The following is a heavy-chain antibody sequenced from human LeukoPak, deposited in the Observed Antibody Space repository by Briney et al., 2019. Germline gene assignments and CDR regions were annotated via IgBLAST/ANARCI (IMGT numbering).Heavy chain of an antibody. CDR2: ISAYNGNT. CDR3: ARGDGFGEPNPSFDY. J-gene: IGHJ4*02. CDR1: GYTFTSYG. D-gene: IGHD3-10*01. V-gene: IGHV1-18*01. Sequence: ASVKVSCKASGYTFTSYGISWVRQAPGQGLEWMGWISAYNGNTNYAQKLQGRVTMTTDTSTSTVYMELSSLRSEDTAVYYCARGDGFGEPNPSFDYRGQGTLVTVSS.